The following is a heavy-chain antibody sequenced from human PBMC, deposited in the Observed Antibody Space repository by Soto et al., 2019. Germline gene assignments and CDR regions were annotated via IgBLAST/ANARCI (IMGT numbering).Heavy chain of an antibody. CDR1: GGSISSGGYS. Sequence: PSETLSLTCAVSGGSISSGGYSWSWIRQPPGKGLEWIGYIYHSGYTYSNPSLKSRVTISVDRSKNQFSLKLSSVTAADTAVYYCASHPTTVTSHFDYWGQGNLVTVSA. CDR3: ASHPTTVTSHFDY. V-gene: IGHV4-30-2*01. D-gene: IGHD4-17*01. CDR2: IYHSGYT. J-gene: IGHJ4*02.